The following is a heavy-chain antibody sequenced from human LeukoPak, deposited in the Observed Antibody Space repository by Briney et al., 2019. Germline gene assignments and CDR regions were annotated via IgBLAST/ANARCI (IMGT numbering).Heavy chain of an antibody. CDR1: GYTFTSYY. D-gene: IGHD3-10*01. CDR2: INPSGGST. CDR3: ARLGDYGSGSVTTHHFDY. J-gene: IGHJ4*02. Sequence: ASVKVSCKASGYTFTSYYMHWVRQAPRQGLEWMGIINPSGGSTSYAQKFQGRVTMIRDTSTSTVYMELSSLRSEDTAVYYCARLGDYGSGSVTTHHFDYWGQGTLVTVSS. V-gene: IGHV1-46*01.